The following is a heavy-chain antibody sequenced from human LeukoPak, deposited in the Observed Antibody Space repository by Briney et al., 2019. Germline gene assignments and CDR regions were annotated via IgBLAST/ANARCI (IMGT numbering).Heavy chain of an antibody. CDR1: GFTFSSYS. CDR2: ISSSSSYI. CDR3: ARESITMVRGVNFDY. D-gene: IGHD3-10*01. Sequence: PGGSLSLSCAASGFTFSSYSMNWVRQAPGKGLEWVSSISSSSSYIYYADSVKGRFTISRDNAKNSLYLQMNSLRAEDTAVYYCARESITMVRGVNFDYWGQGTLVTVSS. J-gene: IGHJ4*02. V-gene: IGHV3-21*01.